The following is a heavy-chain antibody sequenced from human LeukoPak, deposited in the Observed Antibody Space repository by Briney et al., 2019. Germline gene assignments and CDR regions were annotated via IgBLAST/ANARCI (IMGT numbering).Heavy chain of an antibody. CDR2: IFPGDSDS. J-gene: IGHJ3*02. Sequence: PGESLKISCKGSGYKFTNYWIGWVRQMPGKGLEWMAIIFPGDSDSRYSPSFRDQVTISANKSTTTAYLQWSSLKASDTAMYYCARPASGFSSAFDIWGQGTMVTVSS. V-gene: IGHV5-51*01. CDR3: ARPASGFSSAFDI. CDR1: GYKFTNYW. D-gene: IGHD3-22*01.